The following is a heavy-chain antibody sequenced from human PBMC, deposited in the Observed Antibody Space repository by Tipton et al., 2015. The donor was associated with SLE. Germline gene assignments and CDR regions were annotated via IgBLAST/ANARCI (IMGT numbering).Heavy chain of an antibody. J-gene: IGHJ6*03. Sequence: TLSLTCAVYGGSFSGYYWSWIRQPPGKGLEWIGSIYHSGSTYYNPSLKSRVTISVDTSKNQFSLKLSSVTAADTAVYYCARGMGIAAGHYMDVWGKGTTVTVSS. D-gene: IGHD6-13*01. CDR1: GGSFSGYY. CDR2: IYHSGST. V-gene: IGHV4-34*01. CDR3: ARGMGIAAGHYMDV.